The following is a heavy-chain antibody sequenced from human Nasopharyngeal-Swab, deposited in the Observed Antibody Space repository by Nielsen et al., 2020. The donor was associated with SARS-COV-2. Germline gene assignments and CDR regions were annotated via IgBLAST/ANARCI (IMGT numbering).Heavy chain of an antibody. Sequence: SCKASGGTFSSYAMHWVRQAPGKGLEYVSAISSNGGSTYYADSVKGRFTISRDNSKNTLYLQMSSLRAEDTAVYYCVKARITIFGVAISSYYYYGMDVWGQGTTVTVSS. D-gene: IGHD3-3*01. V-gene: IGHV3-64D*06. CDR1: GGTFSSYA. CDR3: VKARITIFGVAISSYYYYGMDV. CDR2: ISSNGGST. J-gene: IGHJ6*02.